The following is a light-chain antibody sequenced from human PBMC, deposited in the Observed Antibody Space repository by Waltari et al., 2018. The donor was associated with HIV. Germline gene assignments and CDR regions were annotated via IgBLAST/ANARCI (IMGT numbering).Light chain of an antibody. CDR1: QSVSIN. J-gene: IGKJ1*01. CDR2: GAS. Sequence: EIVMTQSPATLSVSPGERATLSCRASQSVSINLAWYQQKPGQAPRLLIYGASTRATGIPARFSGSGSGTDFTLTISSLQSEDFALYYCQQYNGWPPWTFGQGTRVDIK. CDR3: QQYNGWPPWT. V-gene: IGKV3-15*01.